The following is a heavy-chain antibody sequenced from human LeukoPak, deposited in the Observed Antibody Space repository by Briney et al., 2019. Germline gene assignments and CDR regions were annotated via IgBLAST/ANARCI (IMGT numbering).Heavy chain of an antibody. CDR1: GFTFSSYS. V-gene: IGHV3-23*01. Sequence: PGGSLRLSCAASGFTFSSYSMNWVRQAPGKGLEWVSVISAGGGSTDFADSVKGRFTVSRDNSKNTLYLQMSSLRAEDTAVYYCAKGTLGYCSGGSCYSGYWGQGTLVTVSS. D-gene: IGHD2-15*01. CDR2: ISAGGGST. J-gene: IGHJ4*02. CDR3: AKGTLGYCSGGSCYSGY.